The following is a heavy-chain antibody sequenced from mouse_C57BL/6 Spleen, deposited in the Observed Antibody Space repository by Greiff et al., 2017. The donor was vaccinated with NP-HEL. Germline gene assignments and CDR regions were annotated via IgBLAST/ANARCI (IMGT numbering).Heavy chain of an antibody. Sequence: VQLQQSGAELVRPGTSVKLSCKASGYTFTSYWMHWVKQRPGQGLEWIGVIDPSDSYTNYNQKFKGKATLTVDTSSSTAYMQLSSLTSEDSAVYYCARGGYDYDRYFDVWGTGTTVTVSS. D-gene: IGHD2-4*01. CDR2: IDPSDSYT. V-gene: IGHV1-59*01. J-gene: IGHJ1*03. CDR3: ARGGYDYDRYFDV. CDR1: GYTFTSYW.